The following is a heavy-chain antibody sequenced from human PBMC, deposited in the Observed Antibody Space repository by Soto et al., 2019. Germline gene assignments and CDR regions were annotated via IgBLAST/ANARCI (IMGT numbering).Heavy chain of an antibody. D-gene: IGHD6-13*01. J-gene: IGHJ5*02. CDR1: GFTFSDYY. CDR3: ARDASRKDPLAAGGWFDP. V-gene: IGHV3-11*01. CDR2: ISSSGSTI. Sequence: QVQLVESGGGLVKPGGSLRLSCAASGFTFSDYYMSWIRQAPGKGLEWVSYISSSGSTIYYADSVKGRFTISRDNAKNSLYLQMNSLRAEDTAVHYCARDASRKDPLAAGGWFDPWGQGTLVTVSS.